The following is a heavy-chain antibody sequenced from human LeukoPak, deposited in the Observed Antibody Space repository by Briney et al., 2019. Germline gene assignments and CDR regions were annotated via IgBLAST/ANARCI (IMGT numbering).Heavy chain of an antibody. CDR2: ISSSSSYI. Sequence: GGSLRLSCAASGFTFSSYSMNWVRQAPGKGLEWVSSISSSSSYIYYADSVKGRFTISRDNAKNSLYLQMNSLRAEDTAVYYCARMGSSSGWFDPWGQGTLVTVSS. D-gene: IGHD6-6*01. CDR3: ARMGSSSGWFDP. CDR1: GFTFSSYS. V-gene: IGHV3-21*01. J-gene: IGHJ5*02.